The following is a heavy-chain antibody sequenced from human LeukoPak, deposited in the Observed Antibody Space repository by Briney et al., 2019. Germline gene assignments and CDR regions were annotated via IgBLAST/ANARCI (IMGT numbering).Heavy chain of an antibody. Sequence: GSLRLSCAASGFTFSNNYMSWVRQAPGKGLEWVSVIYSGGSAYYADSVKGRFTISRDTSKNTLSLQMNSLRAEDTAVYYCASLSLGHYWGQGTLVTVSS. CDR2: IYSGGSA. CDR3: ASLSLGHY. V-gene: IGHV3-53*01. CDR1: GFTFSNNY. J-gene: IGHJ4*02. D-gene: IGHD6-6*01.